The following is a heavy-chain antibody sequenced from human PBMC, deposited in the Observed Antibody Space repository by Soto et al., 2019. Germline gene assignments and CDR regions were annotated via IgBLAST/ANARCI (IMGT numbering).Heavy chain of an antibody. CDR1: GFNFSNYA. CDR3: AKDRRAGGNSAFYFDF. J-gene: IGHJ4*02. CDR2: ISATGGGT. D-gene: IGHD3-16*01. V-gene: IGHV3-23*01. Sequence: GGSLRLSCAASGFNFSNYAMSWVRQAPGKGLEWVSLISATGGGTYYADSVKGRFTISRDNSHNTLYLQVHSLTAEDTAVYYCAKDRRAGGNSAFYFDFWGQGAQVTV.